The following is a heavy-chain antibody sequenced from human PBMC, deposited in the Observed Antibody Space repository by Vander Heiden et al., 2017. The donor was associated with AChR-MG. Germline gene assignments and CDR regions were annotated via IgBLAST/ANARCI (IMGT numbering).Heavy chain of an antibody. Sequence: QVQLQESGPGLVKPSETLSLTCTVSGGSISSYYWSWIRQPPGKGLKWIGYIYYSGSTNYNPSLKSRVTISVDTSKNQFSLKLSSVTAADTAVYYCARVFRAYYGSGSYYNRPGAFDIWGQGTMVTVSS. D-gene: IGHD3-10*01. V-gene: IGHV4-59*01. CDR3: ARVFRAYYGSGSYYNRPGAFDI. J-gene: IGHJ3*02. CDR2: IYYSGST. CDR1: GGSISSYY.